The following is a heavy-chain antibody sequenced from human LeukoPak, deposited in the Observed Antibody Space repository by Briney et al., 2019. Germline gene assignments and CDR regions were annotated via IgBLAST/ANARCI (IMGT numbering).Heavy chain of an antibody. V-gene: IGHV4-59*08. J-gene: IGHJ4*02. D-gene: IGHD6-19*01. CDR2: IYYTGGT. CDR3: AKYGNSGWVIDN. CDR1: GGSIGSDY. Sequence: SETLSLTCTVSGGSIGSDYWTWIRQPPGKGPEYIGYIYYTGGTNYNPSLKSRVTISVDTSKNQFSLKLSSVTAADTAVYFCAKYGNSGWVIDNWGQGTLVTVSS.